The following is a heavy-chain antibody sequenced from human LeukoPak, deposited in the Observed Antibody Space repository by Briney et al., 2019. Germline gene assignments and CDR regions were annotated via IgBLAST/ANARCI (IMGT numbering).Heavy chain of an antibody. V-gene: IGHV1-69*04. CDR1: GGTFSSYA. Sequence: SVKVSCKASGGTFSSYAISWVRQDPGQGLEWMGRIIPILGIANYAQKFQGRVTITADKSTSTAYMELSSLRSEDTAVYYCASDRDGYRGYYYYGMDVWGQGTTVTVSS. J-gene: IGHJ6*02. D-gene: IGHD5-12*01. CDR3: ASDRDGYRGYYYYGMDV. CDR2: IIPILGIA.